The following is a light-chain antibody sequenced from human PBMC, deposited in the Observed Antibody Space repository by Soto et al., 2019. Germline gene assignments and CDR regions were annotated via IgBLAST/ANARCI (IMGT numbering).Light chain of an antibody. CDR3: CSYAGSYTFYV. V-gene: IGLV2-11*01. J-gene: IGLJ1*01. CDR2: DVS. Sequence: QSVLTQPRSVSGSPEQSVTISCTGTSSDFGGYNYVSWYQQHPGKAPRLMIYDVSERPSGVPDRFSGSKSGNTASLTISGLQAEDEADYYCCSYAGSYTFYVFGTGTKVTVL. CDR1: SSDFGGYNY.